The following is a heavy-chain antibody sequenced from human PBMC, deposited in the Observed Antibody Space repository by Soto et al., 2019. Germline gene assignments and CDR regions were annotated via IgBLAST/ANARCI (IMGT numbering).Heavy chain of an antibody. V-gene: IGHV1-2*06. CDR1: GYTFTGYY. J-gene: IGHJ6*02. CDR2: INRTGGGI. Sequence: ASVKVSCKASGYTFTGYYMHWVRQAPGQGLAWMGRINRTGGGIKYAEEVRGGVTMPREASVSRAYTELSRLRSDDTAVYYCARGWGLLWLGELLYSRAYYCGMDFWGQGTTVTVSS. CDR3: ARGWGLLWLGELLYSRAYYCGMDF. D-gene: IGHD3-10*01.